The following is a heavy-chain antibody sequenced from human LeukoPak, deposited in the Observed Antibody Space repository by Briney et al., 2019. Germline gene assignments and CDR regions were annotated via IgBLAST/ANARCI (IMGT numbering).Heavy chain of an antibody. CDR2: IYSGGST. D-gene: IGHD3-9*01. CDR1: GLTVSSNS. V-gene: IGHV3-53*01. Sequence: GSLRLSCAASGLTVSSNSMSWVRPAPGKGLEWVSFIYSGGSTYYADSVKGRFTISRDNSKNTLYLQMNSLRAEDTAVYYCAKDHYDILTGGFDYWGQGTLVTVSS. CDR3: AKDHYDILTGGFDY. J-gene: IGHJ4*02.